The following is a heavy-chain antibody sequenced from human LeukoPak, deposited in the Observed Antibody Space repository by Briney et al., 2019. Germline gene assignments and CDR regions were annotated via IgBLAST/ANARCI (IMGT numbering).Heavy chain of an antibody. CDR2: ITSSSSVI. J-gene: IGHJ4*02. D-gene: IGHD6-13*01. Sequence: GGSLRLSCAASGFTFSTYSMSWVRRAAGKGLEWVSYITSSSSVIYYAHSVKGRLTVSRDNARNSVYLQMNSLRAEDTAVYYCARISSSWYYFDYWGQGTLVTVSS. CDR1: GFTFSTYS. V-gene: IGHV3-48*04. CDR3: ARISSSWYYFDY.